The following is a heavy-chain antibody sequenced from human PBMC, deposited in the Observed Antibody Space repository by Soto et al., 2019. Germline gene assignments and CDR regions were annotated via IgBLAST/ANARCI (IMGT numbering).Heavy chain of an antibody. CDR3: ARSVSP. CDR2: IYYSGST. Sequence: SETLSLTCTVSGGTISSWYWSWIRQPPGKGLEWIGYIYYSGSTNCNPSLKSRVTISVDTSKNQFSLKLTSVTAADTAVYYCARSVSPWGQGNLVTVSS. J-gene: IGHJ5*02. CDR1: GGTISSWY. V-gene: IGHV4-59*12.